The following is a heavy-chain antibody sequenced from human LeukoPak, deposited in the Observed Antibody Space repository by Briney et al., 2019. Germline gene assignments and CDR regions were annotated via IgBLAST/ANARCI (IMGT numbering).Heavy chain of an antibody. CDR3: ARDRYGFAFDI. CDR1: GGSISSYY. Sequence: NPSETLSLTCTVSGGSISSYYWSWIRQPPGKGLEWIGYIYYSGSTNYNPSLKSRVTISVDTSKNQFSLRLNSVTAADTAVYYCARDRYGFAFDIWGQGTMVTVSS. D-gene: IGHD3-16*02. CDR2: IYYSGST. J-gene: IGHJ3*02. V-gene: IGHV4-59*01.